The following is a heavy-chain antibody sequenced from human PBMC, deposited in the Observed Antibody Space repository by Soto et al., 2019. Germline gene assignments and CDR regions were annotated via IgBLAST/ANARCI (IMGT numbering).Heavy chain of an antibody. J-gene: IGHJ5*02. D-gene: IGHD4-17*01. CDR3: ASGAYSGDYVLFWFDP. V-gene: IGHV1-69*06. Sequence: QAQLVQSGAEVKKPGSSVKVSCKASGGTFSGYAISWVRQAPGQGLEWMGGIIPLFGTVNYTQKFQGRVTFTADKSTNTAYMELNSLRSEDTAVYYCASGAYSGDYVLFWFDPWGQGTLVTVSS. CDR1: GGTFSGYA. CDR2: IIPLFGTV.